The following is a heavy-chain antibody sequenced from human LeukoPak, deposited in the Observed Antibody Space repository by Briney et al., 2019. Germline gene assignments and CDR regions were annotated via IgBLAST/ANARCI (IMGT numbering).Heavy chain of an antibody. Sequence: PSETLSLTCTLVSGDSIDSSSSYWGWIRQPPGKGLEWIGTIYYTGSTYYNPSLKSRLTISVDTSKNQFSLKLNSVTAADTAAYYCARDGPGLRYFDWLLEEYGMDVWGQGTTVTVSS. CDR1: GDSIDSSSSY. D-gene: IGHD3-9*01. J-gene: IGHJ6*02. V-gene: IGHV4-39*02. CDR3: ARDGPGLRYFDWLLEEYGMDV. CDR2: IYYTGST.